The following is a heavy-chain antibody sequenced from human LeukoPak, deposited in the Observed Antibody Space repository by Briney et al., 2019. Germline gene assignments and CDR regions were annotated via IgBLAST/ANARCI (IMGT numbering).Heavy chain of an antibody. D-gene: IGHD2-8*01. Sequence: GASLRLSCVSSGFTFTNYGMMWVRQAPGKGLVWVSYINSDGTSTTCADSVKGRFTISRDNAKNTLYLQMSSLRAEDTAMYYCTRNSNGMSNWGQGTLAIVSS. CDR3: TRNSNGMSN. CDR2: INSDGTST. J-gene: IGHJ4*02. CDR1: GFTFTNYG. V-gene: IGHV3-74*01.